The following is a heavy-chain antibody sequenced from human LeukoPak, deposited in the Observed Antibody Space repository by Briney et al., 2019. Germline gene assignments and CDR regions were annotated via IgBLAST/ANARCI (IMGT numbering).Heavy chain of an antibody. CDR3: ASFVYSTSSGFFDY. CDR2: ISNTGST. D-gene: IGHD6-6*01. CDR1: GGSISSFH. Sequence: SETLSLTCTVSGGSISSFHWSWLRQPPGKGLEWLGLISNTGSTSYSPSLKSRVTISGDTSKNQISLKLTSVTAADTAVYYCASFVYSTSSGFFDYWGQGTLVTVSS. V-gene: IGHV4-59*01. J-gene: IGHJ4*02.